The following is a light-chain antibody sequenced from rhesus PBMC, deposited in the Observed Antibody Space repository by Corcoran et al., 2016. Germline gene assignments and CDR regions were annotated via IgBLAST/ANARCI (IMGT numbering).Light chain of an antibody. Sequence: DIQMTQSPSSVSASVGDRVTITCRASQGISSYLAWYQQKPGKGPKLLIYYATTLQSGVPSRFSGSGSGTEFTLTISSLQPEEFATYYCQQYNSLPLTFGGGTKVEIK. J-gene: IGKJ4*01. CDR2: YAT. CDR3: QQYNSLPLT. CDR1: QGISSY. V-gene: IGKV1-25*01.